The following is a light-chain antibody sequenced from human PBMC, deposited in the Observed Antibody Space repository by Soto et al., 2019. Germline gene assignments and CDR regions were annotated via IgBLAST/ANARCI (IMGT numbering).Light chain of an antibody. CDR3: EPSYPTPEP. V-gene: IGKV1-39*01. Sequence: DIQMTQSPSSLSASVGDRVTITCRASQSISSYFNWYQQKPGKAPKLLIYAASSLQSGVPSRFSGSASGTAVTLTISSLQPEDCATYYGEPSYPTPEPFAQGTKVEIQ. J-gene: IGKJ1*01. CDR1: QSISSY. CDR2: AAS.